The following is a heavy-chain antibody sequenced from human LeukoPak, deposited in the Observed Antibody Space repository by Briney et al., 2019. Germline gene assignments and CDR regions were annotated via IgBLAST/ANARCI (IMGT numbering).Heavy chain of an antibody. CDR1: GFTFNIFG. CDR2: ISGRGSYI. D-gene: IGHD3-22*01. J-gene: IGHJ4*02. CDR3: AAYDSSGYVDY. V-gene: IGHV3-21*01. Sequence: PGGSLRLSCAASGFTFNIFGMNWVRQAPGKGLEWVSFISGRGSYIYYVESVKGRSTISRDNAKNSVYLEMHRLRAEDTAVYYCAAYDSSGYVDYWGQGTLVTVSS.